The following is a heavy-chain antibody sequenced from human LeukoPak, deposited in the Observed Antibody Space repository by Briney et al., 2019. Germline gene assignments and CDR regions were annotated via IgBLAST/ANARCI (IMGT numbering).Heavy chain of an antibody. V-gene: IGHV1-18*01. D-gene: IGHD2-15*01. J-gene: IGHJ4*02. CDR1: GYTFTSYG. CDR3: ARVDCSVGSCYAYFDY. CDR2: ISAYNGNT. Sequence: RASVKVSCKASGYTFTSYGISWVRQAPGQGLEWMGWISAYNGNTNYAQKLQGRVTMTTDTSTSTAYMELRSLRSDDTAVYYCARVDCSVGSCYAYFDYWGQGTLVTVSS.